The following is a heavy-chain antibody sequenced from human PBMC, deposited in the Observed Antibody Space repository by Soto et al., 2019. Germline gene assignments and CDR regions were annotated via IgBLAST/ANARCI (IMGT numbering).Heavy chain of an antibody. CDR3: AKDGNPTDIVVVPAAPGYYYYGMDV. Sequence: GGSLRLSCAASGFTFSSYAMSWVRQAPGKGLEWVSAISGSGGSTYYAASVKGRFTISRDNSKNTLYLQMNSLRAEDTAVYYCAKDGNPTDIVVVPAAPGYYYYGMDVWGQGTTVTVSS. J-gene: IGHJ6*02. CDR1: GFTFSSYA. CDR2: ISGSGGST. V-gene: IGHV3-23*01. D-gene: IGHD2-2*01.